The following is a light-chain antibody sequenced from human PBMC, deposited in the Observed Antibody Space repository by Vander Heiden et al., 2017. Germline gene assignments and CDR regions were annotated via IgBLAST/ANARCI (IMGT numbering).Light chain of an antibody. Sequence: QSVLTQSASVSGSLGPSVTISCPVTSSHLGSYDLFSWYQQHPANPPILLIYEVTKRPPSVSDRFSASRSGNTASLTISGRQSEDEADYFCSSYVGRASLVFGTGTKVAVV. CDR3: SSYVGRASLV. J-gene: IGLJ1*01. CDR1: SSHLGSYDL. V-gene: IGLV2-23*02. CDR2: EVT.